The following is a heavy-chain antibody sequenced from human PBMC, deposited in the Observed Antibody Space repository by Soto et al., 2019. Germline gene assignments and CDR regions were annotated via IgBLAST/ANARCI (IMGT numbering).Heavy chain of an antibody. D-gene: IGHD3-16*02. CDR3: THYDDIWGSYRPND. V-gene: IGHV3-23*01. CDR2: ISGSGGST. J-gene: IGHJ4*02. CDR1: GFTFSSYA. Sequence: PGGSLRLSCAASGFTFSSYAMSWVRQAPGKGLEWVSAISGSGGSTYYADSVKGRFTISRDNSKNTLYLQMNSLRAEDTAVYYCTHYDDIWGSYRPNDWGQGTLVTVSS.